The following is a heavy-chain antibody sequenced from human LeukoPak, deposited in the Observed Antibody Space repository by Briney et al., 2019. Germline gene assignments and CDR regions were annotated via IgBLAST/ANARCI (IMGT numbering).Heavy chain of an antibody. CDR2: TSGVGSNT. CDR3: ARGRATEVPHYYDYFVDV. Sequence: GESLTLSCKISGFTLSNYWMHWVRHAPRERLVWVASTSGVGSNTHYADSVRGRFTISRDNGNNILSLHMNGLRADDAAVYFCARGRATEVPHYYDYFVDVWGTGTTVIVSS. D-gene: IGHD2-21*02. V-gene: IGHV3-74*01. CDR1: GFTLSNYW. J-gene: IGHJ6*03.